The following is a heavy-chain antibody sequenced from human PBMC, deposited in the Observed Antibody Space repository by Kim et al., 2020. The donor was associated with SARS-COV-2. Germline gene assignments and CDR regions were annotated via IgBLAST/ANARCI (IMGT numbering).Heavy chain of an antibody. CDR3: ARWAVVAATTYYYYGMDV. Sequence: GESLKISCKGSGYSFTSYWIGWVRQMPGKDLEWMGIIYPGDSDTRYSPSFQGQVTISADKSISTAYPKWSSLKASDTAMYYCARWAVVAATTYYYYGMDVWGQGTTVTVSS. CDR2: IYPGDSDT. CDR1: GYSFTSYW. J-gene: IGHJ6*02. V-gene: IGHV5-51*01. D-gene: IGHD2-15*01.